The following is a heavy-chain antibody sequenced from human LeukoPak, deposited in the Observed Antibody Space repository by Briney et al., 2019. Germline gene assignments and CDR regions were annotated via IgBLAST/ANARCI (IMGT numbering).Heavy chain of an antibody. CDR3: ARGPRHSSGFFGYYNWFDP. J-gene: IGHJ5*02. Sequence: PSETLSLTCTVSGGSISCSSYYWGWIRQPPGKGLEWIGSIYYSGSTYYNPSLKSRVTISVDTSKNQFSLKLSSVTAADTAVYYCARGPRHSSGFFGYYNWFDPWGQGTLVTVSS. V-gene: IGHV4-39*01. CDR2: IYYSGST. D-gene: IGHD3-22*01. CDR1: GGSISCSSYY.